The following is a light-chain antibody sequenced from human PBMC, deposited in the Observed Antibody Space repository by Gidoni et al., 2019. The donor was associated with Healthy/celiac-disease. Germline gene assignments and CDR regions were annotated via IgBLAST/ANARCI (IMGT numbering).Light chain of an antibody. CDR3: QQRSNWPPRLT. CDR2: DAS. CDR1: QSVSSY. J-gene: IGKJ4*01. Sequence: EIVLTQTPATLSLSPGERATLSCRASQSVSSYLAWYQQKPGQAPRRLIYDASNRATGIPARFSGSGSGTDFTLTISSREPEDFAVYYCQQRSNWPPRLTFGGGTKVEIK. V-gene: IGKV3-11*01.